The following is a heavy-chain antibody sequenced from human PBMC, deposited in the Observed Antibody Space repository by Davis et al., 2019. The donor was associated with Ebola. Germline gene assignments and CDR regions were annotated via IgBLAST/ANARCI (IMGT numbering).Heavy chain of an antibody. V-gene: IGHV5-51*01. J-gene: IGHJ4*02. CDR3: ARFGSSGDF. D-gene: IGHD2-15*01. CDR1: GYSFTSYW. CDR2: INPDDSDT. Sequence: GESLKISCKGSGYSFTSYWIAWVRQMPGKGLEWMGIINPDDSDTKYGPSFQGQVIISADTSIKTAYLRWNNLQASDTAIYYCARFGSSGDFWGQGTLVTVSS.